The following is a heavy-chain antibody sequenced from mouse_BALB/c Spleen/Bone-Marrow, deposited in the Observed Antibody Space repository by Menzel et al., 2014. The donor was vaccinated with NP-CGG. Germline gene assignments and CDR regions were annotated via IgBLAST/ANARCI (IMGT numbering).Heavy chain of an antibody. V-gene: IGHV1-18*01. CDR3: ARSGDYDDWYFDV. CDR2: INPYIGGT. Sequence: EVQLQQSGAELVRPGASVKISCKTSGYTFTEYNMHWVKQSHGKSLEWIGGINPYIGGTNYNQKFKGKATLTVDKSSSTVYMDLRSLTSDDSAVYYCARSGDYDDWYFDVWGAGTTVTVSS. D-gene: IGHD2-4*01. CDR1: GYTFTEYN. J-gene: IGHJ1*01.